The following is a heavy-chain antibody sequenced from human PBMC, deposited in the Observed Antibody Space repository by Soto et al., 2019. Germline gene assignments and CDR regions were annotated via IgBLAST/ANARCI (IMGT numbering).Heavy chain of an antibody. D-gene: IGHD3-22*01. Sequence: QVQLVESGGGVVQPGRSLRLSCAASGFTFSSYGMHWVRQAPGKGLEWVAVIWYDGSNKYYADSVKGRFTISRDNSKNTLDLQMNSLRAEDTAVYYCASGMTYYYDSSGYYRYWGQGTLVTVSS. CDR3: ASGMTYYYDSSGYYRY. V-gene: IGHV3-33*01. CDR1: GFTFSSYG. CDR2: IWYDGSNK. J-gene: IGHJ4*02.